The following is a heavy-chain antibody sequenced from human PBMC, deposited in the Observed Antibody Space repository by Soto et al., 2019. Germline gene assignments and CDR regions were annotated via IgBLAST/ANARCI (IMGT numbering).Heavy chain of an antibody. CDR3: ARELVPTTPPYYFDY. CDR2: ISAYNGNT. V-gene: IGHV1-18*01. CDR1: GDTFTSYG. J-gene: IGHJ4*01. Sequence: APVKASCKDSGDTFTSYGLSWARQAPGQGLEWMGWISAYNGNTNYAQKLQGRVTMTTDTSTSTAYMELRSLRSADTAVYYSARELVPTTPPYYFDYWGHGTLDTVSS. D-gene: IGHD5-12*01.